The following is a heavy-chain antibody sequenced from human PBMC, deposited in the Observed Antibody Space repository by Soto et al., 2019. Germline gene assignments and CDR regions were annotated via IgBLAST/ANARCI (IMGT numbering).Heavy chain of an antibody. D-gene: IGHD6-13*01. CDR3: ARVSSSWPPRDFDY. J-gene: IGHJ4*02. Sequence: GGSLRLSCAASGFTFSSYWMHWVRQAPGKGLVWVSRINSDGSSTSYADSVKGRFTISRDNAKNTLYLQMNSLRAEDTAVYYCARVSSSWPPRDFDYWGQGTLVTVSS. V-gene: IGHV3-74*01. CDR2: INSDGSST. CDR1: GFTFSSYW.